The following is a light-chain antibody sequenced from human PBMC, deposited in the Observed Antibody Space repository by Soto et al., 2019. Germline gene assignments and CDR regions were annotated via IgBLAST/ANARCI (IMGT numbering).Light chain of an antibody. Sequence: QSALTQPASVSGSPGQSFTISCTGTSSDVGGYNYVSWYQQHPGKAPKLMIYDVSNRPSGVANRFSGSKSGNTASLTISGLQPEYEADYYCSSYTTSGSLVFGGGTKLTVL. V-gene: IGLV2-14*01. CDR2: DVS. CDR3: SSYTTSGSLV. CDR1: SSDVGGYNY. J-gene: IGLJ2*01.